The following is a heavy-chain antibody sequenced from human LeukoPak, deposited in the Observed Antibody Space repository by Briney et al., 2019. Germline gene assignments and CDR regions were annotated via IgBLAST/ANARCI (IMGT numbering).Heavy chain of an antibody. Sequence: GGSLRLSCAASGFTFSNYWMSWVRQAPGKGLEWVANIKQDGSEKYYVDSVKGRFTISRDNAKNSLYLQMNSLRAEDTAVYYCAKYLRVQLWFSSWGQGTLVTVSS. CDR3: AKYLRVQLWFSS. V-gene: IGHV3-7*03. D-gene: IGHD5-18*01. J-gene: IGHJ5*02. CDR2: IKQDGSEK. CDR1: GFTFSNYW.